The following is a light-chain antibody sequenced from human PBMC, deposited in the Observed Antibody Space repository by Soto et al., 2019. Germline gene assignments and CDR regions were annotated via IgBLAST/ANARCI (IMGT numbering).Light chain of an antibody. CDR3: QVWDTTNPVI. CDR1: KNDIGVYDF. CDR2: EVV. V-gene: IGLV2-8*01. Sequence: QSALTQPPSASGSPGQSVTISCTGTKNDIGVYDFVSWYQHHPGKAPRLIIYEVVQRPSGVPDRFSGSKSGNTATLTTSRVEAGDEADYYCQVWDTTNPVIFGGGTKLTVL. J-gene: IGLJ2*01.